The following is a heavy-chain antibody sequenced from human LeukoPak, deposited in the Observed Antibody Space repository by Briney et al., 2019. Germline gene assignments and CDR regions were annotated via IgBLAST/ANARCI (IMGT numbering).Heavy chain of an antibody. CDR2: VFTSGIISGNT. V-gene: IGHV4-4*07. CDR3: ARDRYYYDSSSYYSAFET. Sequence: WETLSLTCTVSGGSTSSYYWSWIRQPPGKGLEWIGRVFTSGIISGNTNYNPSLKSRVTMSVDTSKNQFSLKLTSVTAADTAVYYCARDRYYYDSSSYYSAFETWGQGTMVTVSS. D-gene: IGHD3-22*01. CDR1: GGSTSSYY. J-gene: IGHJ3*02.